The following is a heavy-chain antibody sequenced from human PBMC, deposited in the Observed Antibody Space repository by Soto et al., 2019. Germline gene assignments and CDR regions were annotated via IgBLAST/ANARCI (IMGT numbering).Heavy chain of an antibody. J-gene: IGHJ3*02. CDR1: GFTVSGKKY. V-gene: IGHV3-53*01. CDR3: ATWHLREHAYDI. CDR2: LYDLDGT. D-gene: IGHD3-10*01. Sequence: GGSMRLSCAAFGFTVSGKKYVAWVRQAPGKGLEWVSALYDLDGTYYADSVKGRFTTSSDSSRTTVYLQMNDLRPDDTAVYSCATWHLREHAYDIWGQGTTVTVSS.